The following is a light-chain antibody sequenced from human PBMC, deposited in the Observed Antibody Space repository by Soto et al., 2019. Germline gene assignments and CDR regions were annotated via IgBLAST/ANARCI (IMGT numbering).Light chain of an antibody. Sequence: EIVLTQSPATLSLSPGERATLSCRASQSVGSYLAWYQQKPGQAPRLPIHDASNRATGIPARFSGSGSGTDFTLTISSLEPEDFAVYYCQQRSNWPPGLTFGGGTKVEIK. CDR2: DAS. J-gene: IGKJ4*01. CDR3: QQRSNWPPGLT. V-gene: IGKV3-11*01. CDR1: QSVGSY.